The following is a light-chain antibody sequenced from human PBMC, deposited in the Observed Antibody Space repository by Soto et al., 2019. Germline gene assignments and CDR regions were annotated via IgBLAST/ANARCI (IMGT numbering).Light chain of an antibody. CDR2: EVS. CDR1: TSDVGGYKY. V-gene: IGLV2-14*01. Sequence: QSVLTQPASVSGSPGQSITISCTGTTSDVGGYKYVSWYQQHPGKAPKLLIYEVSNRPSGVSNRFSGSKSGNTASLTISGLQAEDEADYYCSSYRSSSPYVFGTGTKVTVL. CDR3: SSYRSSSPYV. J-gene: IGLJ1*01.